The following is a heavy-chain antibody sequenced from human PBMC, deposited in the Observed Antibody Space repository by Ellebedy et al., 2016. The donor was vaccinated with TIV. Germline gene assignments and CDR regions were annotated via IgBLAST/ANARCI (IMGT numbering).Heavy chain of an antibody. J-gene: IGHJ4*02. Sequence: GESLKISCAASGFRFSSYAMSWVRQASGKGLKWVSVISGSGDKVYYSDSVNGRFTISRDNSISTLWLQMRGLRAEDTARYFCAKDLHIQRQWGFDHWGQGILVTVSS. D-gene: IGHD5-18*01. CDR1: GFRFSSYA. CDR2: ISGSGDKV. V-gene: IGHV3-23*01. CDR3: AKDLHIQRQWGFDH.